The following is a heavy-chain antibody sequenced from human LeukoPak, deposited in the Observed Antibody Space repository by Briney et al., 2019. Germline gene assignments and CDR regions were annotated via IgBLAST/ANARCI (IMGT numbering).Heavy chain of an antibody. CDR1: GGTFNSYP. CDR3: MSGATGSLNFDY. J-gene: IGHJ4*02. CDR2: IIPIFGTA. V-gene: IGHV1-69*13. Sequence: SVKVSCKASGGTFNSYPINWVGQTPGQGLEWLGGIIPIFGTATYAQKFQGRVTITADESTSTAFMELSSLTSEDTAIYYCMSGATGSLNFDYWGQGTMVTVSS. D-gene: IGHD1-26*01.